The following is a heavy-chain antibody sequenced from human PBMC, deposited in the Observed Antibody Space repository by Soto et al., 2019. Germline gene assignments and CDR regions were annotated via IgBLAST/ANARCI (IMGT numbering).Heavy chain of an antibody. V-gene: IGHV3-33*01. CDR2: IWYDGSNK. CDR3: ASGSDSSSWSNLDY. CDR1: GFTFSSYG. J-gene: IGHJ4*02. Sequence: GGSLRLSCAASGFTFSSYGMHWVRQAPGKGLEWVAVIWYDGSNKYYADSVKGRFTISRDNSKNTLYLQMNSLRAEDTAVYYCASGSDSSSWSNLDYWGQGTLVTVSS. D-gene: IGHD6-13*01.